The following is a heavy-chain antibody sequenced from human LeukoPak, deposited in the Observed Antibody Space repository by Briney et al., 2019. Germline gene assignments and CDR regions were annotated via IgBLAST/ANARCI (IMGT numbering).Heavy chain of an antibody. CDR3: ARLNQWFGAYWFDP. CDR2: IYYSGST. D-gene: IGHD3-10*01. V-gene: IGHV4-61*01. Sequence: SETLSLTCTVSGYSISSDYYWSWIRQPPGKGLEWIGYIYYSGSTNYNPSLKSRVTISVDTSKNQFSLKLSSVTAADTAVYCCARLNQWFGAYWFDPWGQGTLVTVSS. J-gene: IGHJ5*02. CDR1: GYSISSDYY.